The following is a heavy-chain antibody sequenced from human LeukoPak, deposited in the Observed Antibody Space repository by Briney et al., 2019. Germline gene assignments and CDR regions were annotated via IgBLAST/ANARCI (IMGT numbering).Heavy chain of an antibody. CDR2: IYTSGST. Sequence: SETLSLTCTVSGGSISSYYWSWIRQPAGKGLEWIGRIYTSGSTHYNPSLKSRVTISVDTSKNQFSLKLSSVTAADTAVYYCARARNYYDSSGFYYEGDAFDIWGQGTMVTVSS. CDR3: ARARNYYDSSGFYYEGDAFDI. V-gene: IGHV4-4*07. CDR1: GGSISSYY. J-gene: IGHJ3*02. D-gene: IGHD3-22*01.